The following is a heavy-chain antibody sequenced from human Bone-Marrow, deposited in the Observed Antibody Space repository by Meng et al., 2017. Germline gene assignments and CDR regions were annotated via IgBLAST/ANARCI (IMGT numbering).Heavy chain of an antibody. Sequence: GASLKISCAASGFTVSSNYRSWVRQAPGKGLEWVSVIYSGGSTYYADSVEGRFTITRDNSKNTLYLQMNSLRAEDTAVYYCARVTGPSWFDPWGQGTLVTVSS. V-gene: IGHV3-66*02. J-gene: IGHJ5*02. CDR2: IYSGGST. D-gene: IGHD1-20*01. CDR3: ARVTGPSWFDP. CDR1: GFTVSSNY.